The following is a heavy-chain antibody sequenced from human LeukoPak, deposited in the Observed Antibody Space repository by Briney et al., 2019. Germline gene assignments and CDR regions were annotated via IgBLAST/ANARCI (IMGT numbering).Heavy chain of an antibody. CDR3: ALGIGDPPAFDY. J-gene: IGHJ4*02. D-gene: IGHD4-17*01. CDR2: IIPIFGTA. CDR1: GGTFSSYA. V-gene: IGHV1-69*13. Sequence: ASVKVSCKASGGTFSSYAISWVRQAPGQGLEWMGGIIPIFGTANYAQKFQGRVTITADESTSTAYMELSSLRSEDTAVYYCALGIGDPPAFDYWGQGTLVTVSS.